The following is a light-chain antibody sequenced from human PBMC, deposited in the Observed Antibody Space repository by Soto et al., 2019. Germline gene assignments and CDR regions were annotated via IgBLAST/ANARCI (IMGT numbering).Light chain of an antibody. J-gene: IGKJ5*01. V-gene: IGKV3-15*01. CDR3: QQYNDWPSMYT. CDR1: QSFDSN. CDR2: GAS. Sequence: EIVMTQSPATLSVSPGERATLSCRASQSFDSNLAWYQQKPGQAPRLLIYGASTRATGVPARFSGSGSGTESTLTISSLQSEDFAVYYCQQYNDWPSMYTFGQGTRLEIK.